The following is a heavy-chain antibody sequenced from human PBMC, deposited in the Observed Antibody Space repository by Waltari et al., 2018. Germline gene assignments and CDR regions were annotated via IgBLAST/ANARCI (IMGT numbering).Heavy chain of an antibody. D-gene: IGHD3-3*01. V-gene: IGHV4-39*01. CDR1: GGSITSSNYY. CDR3: TRASIFAVALDAFDL. J-gene: IGHJ3*01. CDR2: VFNKWSP. Sequence: QVQLQESGPGLLKPSETLSLTCSVSGGSITSSNYYWGWIRQPRGKGLEWIGSVFNKWSPYYTPLLKVLVTVSVDTSKTQVSLKLSSVTAADTAVYYCTRASIFAVALDAFDLWGQGTMVSVSS.